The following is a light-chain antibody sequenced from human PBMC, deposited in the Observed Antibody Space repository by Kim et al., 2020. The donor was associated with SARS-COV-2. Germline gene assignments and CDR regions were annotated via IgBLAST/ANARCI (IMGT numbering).Light chain of an antibody. CDR1: QSVGRN. Sequence: EIVMTQSPATLSVSPGERATLSCTASQSVGRNLAWYQHKPGQAPRLLIYRASTRATGLPARFSGSGSETEFTLTISSLQSEDFAVYYCQQYTNWPPLTFGGGTKMDIK. CDR3: QQYTNWPPLT. V-gene: IGKV3-15*01. J-gene: IGKJ4*01. CDR2: RAS.